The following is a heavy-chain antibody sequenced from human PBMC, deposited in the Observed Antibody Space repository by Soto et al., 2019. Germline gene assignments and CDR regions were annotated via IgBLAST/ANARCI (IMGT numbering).Heavy chain of an antibody. J-gene: IGHJ4*02. CDR2: IIPIFGTA. V-gene: IGHV1-69*13. D-gene: IGHD6-13*01. CDR3: ARAGIAAAGKGLYFDY. CDR1: GGTFSSYA. Sequence: SVKVSCKASGGTFSSYAISWVRQAPGQGLEWMGGIIPIFGTANYAQKFQGRVTITADESTSTAYMELSSLRSEDTAVYYCARAGIAAAGKGLYFDYWGQGTLVTVSS.